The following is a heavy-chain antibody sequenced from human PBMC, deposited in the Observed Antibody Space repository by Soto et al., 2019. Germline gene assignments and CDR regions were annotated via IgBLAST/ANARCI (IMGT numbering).Heavy chain of an antibody. Sequence: QVQLVQSGAEVKKPGASVKVSCKASGYTFINYYIHWVRQAPGQGLEWLAIINPMSGSTNYAHKFQGRVTLTMDTSTSAVYMELSSLRFEDTAVYYCARDLAAGDYWGQGTLVTVSS. CDR2: INPMSGST. V-gene: IGHV1-46*01. CDR1: GYTFINYY. D-gene: IGHD6-13*01. CDR3: ARDLAAGDY. J-gene: IGHJ4*02.